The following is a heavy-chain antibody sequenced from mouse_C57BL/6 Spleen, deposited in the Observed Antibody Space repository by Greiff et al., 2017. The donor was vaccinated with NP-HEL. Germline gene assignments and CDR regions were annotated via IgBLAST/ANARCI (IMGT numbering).Heavy chain of an antibody. D-gene: IGHD2-9*01. CDR3: ARHGSLLWLRYYAMDY. CDR1: GFTFSSYT. CDR2: ISGGGGNT. V-gene: IGHV5-9*01. J-gene: IGHJ4*01. Sequence: DVMLVESGGGLVKPGGSLKLSCAASGFTFSSYTMSWVRQTPEKRLEWVATISGGGGNTYYPDSVKGRFTISRDNAKNTLYLQMSSLRSEDTALYYCARHGSLLWLRYYAMDYWGQGTSVTVSS.